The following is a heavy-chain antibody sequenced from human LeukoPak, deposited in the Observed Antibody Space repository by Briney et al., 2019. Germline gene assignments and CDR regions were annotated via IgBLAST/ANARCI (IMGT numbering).Heavy chain of an antibody. CDR2: ISSSSSYI. D-gene: IGHD4-23*01. Sequence: GGSLRLSCAASGFTFSSYSMNWVRQAPGKGLEWVSSISSSSSYIYYADSVRGRFTISRDNAKNSLYLQMNSLRAEDTAIYYCAKHVYGGNLLPETWGQGTLVTVSS. CDR3: AKHVYGGNLLPET. CDR1: GFTFSSYS. V-gene: IGHV3-21*04. J-gene: IGHJ4*02.